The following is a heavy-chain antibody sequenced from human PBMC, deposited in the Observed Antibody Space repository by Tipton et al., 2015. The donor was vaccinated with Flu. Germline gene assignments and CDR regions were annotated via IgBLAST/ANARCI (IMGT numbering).Heavy chain of an antibody. CDR3: ARAANHDSGGSYSGELAP. Sequence: SLRLSCAVSGGSISNSDWCSWVRQPPGKGLEWIGEIYHSGANTYNPSLKSRVSMSVDKSRNQFSLRLTSVTAADTAVYYCARAANHDSGGSYSGELAPWGQGILVTVSS. D-gene: IGHD3-22*01. CDR2: IYHSGAN. J-gene: IGHJ5*02. CDR1: GGSISNSDW. V-gene: IGHV4-4*02.